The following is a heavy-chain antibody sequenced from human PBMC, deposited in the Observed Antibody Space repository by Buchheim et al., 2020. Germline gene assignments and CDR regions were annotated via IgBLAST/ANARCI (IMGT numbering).Heavy chain of an antibody. Sequence: QVQLQQWGAGLLKPSETLSLTCAVYGGSFSGYYWSWIRQPPGKGLEWIGEINHSGSTNYNPSLKSRVTISVDTSKNQFSLKLSSVTAADTAVYYCARGPRRVSYYYGSGSYKFGMDVWGQGTT. V-gene: IGHV4-34*01. D-gene: IGHD3-10*01. CDR3: ARGPRRVSYYYGSGSYKFGMDV. J-gene: IGHJ6*02. CDR1: GGSFSGYY. CDR2: INHSGST.